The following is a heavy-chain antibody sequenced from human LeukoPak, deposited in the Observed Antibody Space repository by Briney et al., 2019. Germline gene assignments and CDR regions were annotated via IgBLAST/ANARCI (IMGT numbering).Heavy chain of an antibody. V-gene: IGHV3-20*04. CDR3: ARDGYCSSTSCYRNAFDI. CDR1: GFTFDDYG. J-gene: IGHJ3*02. Sequence: GGSLRLSCAASGFTFDDYGMSWVRQAPGKGLEWVPGINWNGGSTGYADSVKGRFTISRDNAKNSLYLQMNSLRAEDTALYYCARDGYCSSTSCYRNAFDIWGQGTMVTVSS. D-gene: IGHD2-2*01. CDR2: INWNGGST.